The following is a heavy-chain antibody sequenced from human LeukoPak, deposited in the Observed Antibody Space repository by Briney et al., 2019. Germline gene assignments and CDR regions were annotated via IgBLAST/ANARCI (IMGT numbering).Heavy chain of an antibody. CDR1: GFTVSSNY. D-gene: IGHD3-16*01. V-gene: IGHV3-66*01. J-gene: IGHJ4*02. Sequence: GGSLRLSCAASGFTVSSNYMSWVRQAPGKGLEWVSVIYSGGSTYYADSVKGRFTISRDNPKNTVYLQMNSLRDEDTAVYYCAKDGAGRHYFDYWGQGTLVTVSS. CDR3: AKDGAGRHYFDY. CDR2: IYSGGST.